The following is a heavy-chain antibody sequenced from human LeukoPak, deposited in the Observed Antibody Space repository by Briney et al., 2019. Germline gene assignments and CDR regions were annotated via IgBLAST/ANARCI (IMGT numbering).Heavy chain of an antibody. D-gene: IGHD3-22*01. CDR2: ISSSGSTI. CDR3: AREPGGYYDSSGFLDD. Sequence: GGSLRLSCAASGFTFSDYYMSWIRQAPGKGLEWVSYISSSGSTIYYADSVKGRFTIARDTAQNTLHLQMNSLRVEDTAMYYCAREPGGYYDSSGFLDDWGQGTLVTVSS. V-gene: IGHV3-11*04. CDR1: GFTFSDYY. J-gene: IGHJ4*02.